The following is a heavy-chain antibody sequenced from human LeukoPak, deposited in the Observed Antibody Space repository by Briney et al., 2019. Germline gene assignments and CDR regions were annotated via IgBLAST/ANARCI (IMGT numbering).Heavy chain of an antibody. J-gene: IGHJ3*02. D-gene: IGHD2/OR15-2a*01. CDR3: AKDPRRILGSFEI. CDR2: ISGSSGNT. CDR1: GFTSNTYG. Sequence: GGSLRLSGAASGFTSNTYGMSWVRQAPGKGLEWVSGISGSSGNTYYADSVKGRFTISRDTSKNTLYLQMSSLRAEDTAVYYCAKDPRRILGSFEIWGQGTMVTVS. V-gene: IGHV3-23*01.